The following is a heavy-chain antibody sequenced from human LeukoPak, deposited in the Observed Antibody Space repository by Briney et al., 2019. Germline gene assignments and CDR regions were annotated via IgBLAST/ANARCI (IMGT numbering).Heavy chain of an antibody. D-gene: IGHD6-19*01. CDR3: ARDRIAVAGRKYYYYMDV. Sequence: SVKVSCKASGYTLTSDGMNWVRQAPGQGLEWMGGIIPSLGTANYAQKFKGRVTITADKSTSTAYMELSSLRSEDTAVHYCARDRIAVAGRKYYYYMDVWGKGTTVTVSS. J-gene: IGHJ6*03. CDR1: GYTLTSDG. V-gene: IGHV1-69*06. CDR2: IIPSLGTA.